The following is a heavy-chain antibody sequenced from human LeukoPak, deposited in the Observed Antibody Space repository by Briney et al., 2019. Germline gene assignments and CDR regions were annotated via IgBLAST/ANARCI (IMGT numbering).Heavy chain of an antibody. CDR3: ARVGGIDAFDI. CDR2: ISYNGDST. Sequence: WGSLTLSCAASGFTLSSYSMHWVRQAPGKGLEYVSAISYNGDSTYYANFVKGRFTISRDNSTNTMYLQMGSLRAEDMAVYYCARVGGIDAFDIWGQGTMVTVSS. D-gene: IGHD3-16*01. J-gene: IGHJ3*02. V-gene: IGHV3-64*01. CDR1: GFTLSSYS.